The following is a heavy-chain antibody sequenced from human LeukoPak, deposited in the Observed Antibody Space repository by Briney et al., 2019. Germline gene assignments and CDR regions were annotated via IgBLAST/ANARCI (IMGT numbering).Heavy chain of an antibody. D-gene: IGHD1-26*01. CDR1: GFIFSDYY. CDR2: ISSSGSII. J-gene: IGHJ4*02. CDR3: ARDRYSGSYPLDY. V-gene: IGHV3-11*01. Sequence: GGSLRLSCAASGFIFSDYYMSWIRQAPGKGLEWVSYISSSGSIIYYADSVKGRFTISRDNAKNSLYLQMNSLRAEDTAVYYCARDRYSGSYPLDYWGQGTLVTVSS.